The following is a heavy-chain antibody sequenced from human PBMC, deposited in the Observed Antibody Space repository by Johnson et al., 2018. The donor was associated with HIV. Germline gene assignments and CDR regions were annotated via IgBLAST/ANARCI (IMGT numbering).Heavy chain of an antibody. CDR3: AKEYCSGGSCYLGPSGDAFDI. CDR2: IYTGGTT. V-gene: IGHV3-66*02. Sequence: EQLVVSGGGLVQPGGSLRLSCAASADFTVSRNYMSWVRQAPGKGLEWVSVIYTGGTTYYADSVKGRFTISRDNSKNTLYLQMNSLRAEDTAVYYCAKEYCSGGSCYLGPSGDAFDIWGQGTMVTVSS. J-gene: IGHJ3*02. D-gene: IGHD2-15*01. CDR1: ADFTVSRNY.